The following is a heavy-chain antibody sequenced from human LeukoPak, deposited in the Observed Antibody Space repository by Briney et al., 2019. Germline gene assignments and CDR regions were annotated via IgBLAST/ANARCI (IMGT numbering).Heavy chain of an antibody. D-gene: IGHD3-9*01. CDR2: INSDGSST. V-gene: IGHV3-74*01. CDR1: GFTFSSYW. Sequence: PGGSLRLSCAASGFTFSSYWMHWVRQAPGKGLVWVSRINSDGSSTSYADSVKGRFTISRDNAKNTLYLQMNSLRAEDTAVYYCAKGSPYDILTNWGQGTLVTVSS. J-gene: IGHJ4*02. CDR3: AKGSPYDILTN.